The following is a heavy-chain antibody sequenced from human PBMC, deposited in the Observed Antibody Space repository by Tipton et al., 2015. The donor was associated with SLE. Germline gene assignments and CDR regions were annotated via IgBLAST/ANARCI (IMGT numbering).Heavy chain of an antibody. CDR1: GGSFSGYY. CDR3: AMAARPYYYMDV. J-gene: IGHJ6*03. V-gene: IGHV4-34*01. CDR2: INHSGNS. Sequence: TLSLTCAVHGGSFSGYYWTWIRQSPSGLEWIGEINHSGNSNSNPSLKSRVTISVDPSKNQFSLKLTSVTAADTAVYYCAMAARPYYYMDVWGKGTTVTVSS. D-gene: IGHD6-6*01.